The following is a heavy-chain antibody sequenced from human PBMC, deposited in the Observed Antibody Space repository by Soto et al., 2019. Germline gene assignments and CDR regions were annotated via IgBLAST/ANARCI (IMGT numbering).Heavy chain of an antibody. Sequence: GESLKISCMGSGYSFTSYWIGWVRQMPGKGLEWMGIIYPGDSDTRYSPSFQGQVTISADKSISTAYLQWSSLKASDTAMYYCARHVELTYYYYYGMDVWGKGTTVTVSS. CDR3: ARHVELTYYYYYGMDV. J-gene: IGHJ6*04. CDR2: IYPGDSDT. CDR1: GYSFTSYW. V-gene: IGHV5-51*01. D-gene: IGHD1-26*01.